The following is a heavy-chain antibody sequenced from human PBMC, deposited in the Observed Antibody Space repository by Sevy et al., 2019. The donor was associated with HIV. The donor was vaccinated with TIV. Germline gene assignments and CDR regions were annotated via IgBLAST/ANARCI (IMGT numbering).Heavy chain of an antibody. Sequence: GGSLRLSCAASGFTFSDYNMSWIRQAQGKGLEWVSYISCSGRTIYYADSVKGRFTISRDNAKNALYLQMNSLRDEDTAWYDGARDDEYILSIDYWGQGTLVTVSS. J-gene: IGHJ4*02. D-gene: IGHD3-9*01. CDR1: GFTFSDYN. CDR2: ISCSGRTI. V-gene: IGHV3-11*04. CDR3: ARDDEYILSIDY.